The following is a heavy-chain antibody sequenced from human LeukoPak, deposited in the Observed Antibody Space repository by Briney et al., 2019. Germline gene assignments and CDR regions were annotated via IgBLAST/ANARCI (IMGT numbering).Heavy chain of an antibody. D-gene: IGHD1-26*01. CDR2: INHSGST. Sequence: KASETLSLTCAVYGGSFSGYYWSWIRQPPGKGLEWIGEINHSGSTNYNPSLKSRVTISVDTSKNQFSLKLSSVTAADTAVYYCARGWFRYSGSYSSYFDYWGQGTLVTVSS. V-gene: IGHV4-34*01. CDR1: GGSFSGYY. CDR3: ARGWFRYSGSYSSYFDY. J-gene: IGHJ4*02.